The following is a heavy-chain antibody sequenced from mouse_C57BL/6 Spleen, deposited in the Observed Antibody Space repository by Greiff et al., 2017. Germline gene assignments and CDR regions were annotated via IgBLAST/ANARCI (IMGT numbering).Heavy chain of an antibody. J-gene: IGHJ3*01. V-gene: IGHV1-81*01. CDR2: IYPRSGNT. CDR3: AREWNYGSLAY. CDR1: GYTFTSYG. D-gene: IGHD1-1*01. Sequence: QVQLQQSGAELARPGASVKLSCKASGYTFTSYGISWVKQRTGQGLEWIGEIYPRSGNTYYNEKFKGKATLTADKSSSTAYMELRSLTSEDSAVYFCAREWNYGSLAYWGQGTLVTVSA.